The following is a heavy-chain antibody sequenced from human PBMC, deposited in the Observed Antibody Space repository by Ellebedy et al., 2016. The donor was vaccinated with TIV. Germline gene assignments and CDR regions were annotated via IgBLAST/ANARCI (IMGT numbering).Heavy chain of an antibody. CDR2: INPKTTGT. D-gene: IGHD2-21*02. V-gene: IGHV1-2*02. CDR3: ASVSGGDWDF. J-gene: IGHJ4*02. Sequence: AASVKVSCKASGFTFTDYYIHWLRQAPGQGLEWMGLINPKTTGTQYALKFQGRVTMTIDRSIDTAYVDLSRLESDDTAVYYCASVSGGDWDFWGQGTLVTVSS. CDR1: GFTFTDYY.